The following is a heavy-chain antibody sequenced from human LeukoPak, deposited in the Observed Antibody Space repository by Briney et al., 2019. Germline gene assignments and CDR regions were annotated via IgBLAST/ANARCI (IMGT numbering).Heavy chain of an antibody. V-gene: IGHV3-23*01. Sequence: GGSLRLSCAASGFTFSSYVMSWVRQAPGKGREGVSTIIGSDDNTYYADSVKGRFTIPRDNSKNTLYLQTNSLRAEDTAVYYCAKGKYSSGWYVFDYWGQGTLVTVSS. CDR1: GFTFSSYV. J-gene: IGHJ4*02. CDR3: AKGKYSSGWYVFDY. CDR2: IIGSDDNT. D-gene: IGHD6-19*01.